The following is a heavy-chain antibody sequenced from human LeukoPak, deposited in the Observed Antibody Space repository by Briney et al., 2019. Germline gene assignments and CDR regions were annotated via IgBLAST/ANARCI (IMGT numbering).Heavy chain of an antibody. D-gene: IGHD5-18*01. CDR2: INHSGST. J-gene: IGHJ6*03. CDR3: ARRFSLDLGYSYVNYYYMDV. Sequence: PSETLSLTCAVYGGSFSGYYWSWIRQPPGKGLEWIGEINHSGSTNYNPSLKSRVTISVDTSKNQFSLKLSSVTAADTAVYYCARRFSLDLGYSYVNYYYMDVWGKGTTVTVSS. V-gene: IGHV4-34*01. CDR1: GGSFSGYY.